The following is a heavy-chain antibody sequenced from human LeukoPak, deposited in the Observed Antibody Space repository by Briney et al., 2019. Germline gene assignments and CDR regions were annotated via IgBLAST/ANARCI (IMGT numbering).Heavy chain of an antibody. CDR3: ARDIHDGYCSSTSCFDAFDI. Sequence: KSSETLSLTCTVSGGSISSGGYYWSWIRQPPGKGLEWIGYIYHSGSTYYNPSLKSRVTISVDRSKNQFSLKLSSVTAADTAVYYCARDIHDGYCSSTSCFDAFDIWGQGTMVTVSS. J-gene: IGHJ3*02. CDR2: IYHSGST. D-gene: IGHD2-2*01. V-gene: IGHV4-30-2*01. CDR1: GGSISSGGYY.